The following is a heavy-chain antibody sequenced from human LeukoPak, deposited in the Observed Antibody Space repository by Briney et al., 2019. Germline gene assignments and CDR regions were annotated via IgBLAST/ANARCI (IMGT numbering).Heavy chain of an antibody. Sequence: APLIPSCAASCFTFTTYSIYWVRQAPGKGLEXVSCISSSSSIVYYADSVKGRFTISRDNAKNLLYLQMSSLTAEDSAVYYCARGSYGDYYFDYWGQGTLVTVSS. CDR3: ARGSYGDYYFDY. CDR2: ISSSSSIV. D-gene: IGHD4-17*01. J-gene: IGHJ4*02. CDR1: CFTFTTYS. V-gene: IGHV3-48*01.